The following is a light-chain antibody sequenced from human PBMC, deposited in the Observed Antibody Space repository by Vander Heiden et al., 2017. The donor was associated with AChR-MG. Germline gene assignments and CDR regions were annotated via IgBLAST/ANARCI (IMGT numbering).Light chain of an antibody. J-gene: IGLJ2*01. CDR2: QDS. Sequence: SYELTQPPSVSVSPGQTASITCSGDKWGDKYACWYQQKPGQSPVLVNYQDSRRPSGIHERFSGSNSGNTATLTISGTQAMDEADYYCQAWDSSTVEVFGGGTKLTVL. CDR3: QAWDSSTVEV. CDR1: KWGDKY. V-gene: IGLV3-1*01.